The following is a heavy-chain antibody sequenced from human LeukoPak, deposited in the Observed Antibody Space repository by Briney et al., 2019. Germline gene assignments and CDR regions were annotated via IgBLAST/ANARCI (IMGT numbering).Heavy chain of an antibody. CDR3: AKGPYSGSYFGRDY. J-gene: IGHJ4*02. CDR2: ISGSGGST. D-gene: IGHD1-26*01. CDR1: GFTFSSYA. V-gene: IGHV3-23*01. Sequence: GGSLRLSCAASGFTFSSYAMTWVRQAPGKGLEWVSAISGSGGSTYYVDSVKGRFTISRDNSKSTLYLQMNSLRAEDTAVYYCAKGPYSGSYFGRDYWGQGTLVTVSS.